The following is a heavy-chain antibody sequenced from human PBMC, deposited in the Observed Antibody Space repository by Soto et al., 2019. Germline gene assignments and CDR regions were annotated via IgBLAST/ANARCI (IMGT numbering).Heavy chain of an antibody. Sequence: PSETLSLTCTVSGGSISSGGYYWSWIRQHPGKGLEWIGYIYYSGSTYYSPSLKSRVTISVDTSKNQFSLKLSSVTAADTAVYYCARDHDGSGSYYNYWGQGTLVTVSS. D-gene: IGHD3-10*01. J-gene: IGHJ4*02. CDR1: GGSISSGGYY. CDR3: ARDHDGSGSYYNY. CDR2: IYYSGST. V-gene: IGHV4-31*03.